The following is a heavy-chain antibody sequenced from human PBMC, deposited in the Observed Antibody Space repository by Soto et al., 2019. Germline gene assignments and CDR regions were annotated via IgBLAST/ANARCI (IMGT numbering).Heavy chain of an antibody. CDR1: GFTFSDYY. CDR3: ARDLGYYDSSGYFDY. CDR2: ISSSDSII. V-gene: IGHV3-11*01. Sequence: QVQLVESGGGLVKPGGSLRLSCAASGFTFSDYYMSWIRQDPGKGLEWVSCISSSDSIIYYADSVKGRFTISRDNAKNSLYLQMNSLRAEDTAVYYCARDLGYYDSSGYFDYWGQGTLVTVSS. J-gene: IGHJ4*02. D-gene: IGHD3-22*01.